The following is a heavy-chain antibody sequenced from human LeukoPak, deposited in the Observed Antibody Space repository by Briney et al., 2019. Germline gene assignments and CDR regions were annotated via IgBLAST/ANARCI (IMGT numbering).Heavy chain of an antibody. D-gene: IGHD3-22*01. Sequence: GGSLRLSCAASGFTFSSYAMSWVRQAPGKGLEWVSAISGSGGTTYYAHSVNSRFTIPRDNSNNTLYLQMNSLRAEDTAVYYCAKDLYYDSSGYYRTLGYFDYWGQGTLVTVSS. J-gene: IGHJ4*02. V-gene: IGHV3-23*01. CDR1: GFTFSSYA. CDR2: ISGSGGTT. CDR3: AKDLYYDSSGYYRTLGYFDY.